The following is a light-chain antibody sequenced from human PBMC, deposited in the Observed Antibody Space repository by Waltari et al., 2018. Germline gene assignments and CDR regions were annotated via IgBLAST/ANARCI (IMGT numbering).Light chain of an antibody. CDR2: DAS. V-gene: IGKV1D-16*01. CDR3: EQYGSSLWT. CDR1: QDISRW. Sequence: DIQMTQSPSSVSASVGDRVIITCRASQDISRWLAWYQQTPGKAPKFLIYDASTLQSGVPSRFSGTGSGTEFTLTISSLQPEDFAVYYCEQYGSSLWTFGQGTKVEIK. J-gene: IGKJ1*01.